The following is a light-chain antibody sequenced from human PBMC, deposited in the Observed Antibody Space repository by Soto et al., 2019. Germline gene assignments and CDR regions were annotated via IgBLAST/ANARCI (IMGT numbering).Light chain of an antibody. CDR3: QTWGTGIQGV. Sequence: QLVLTQSPSASASLGASVKLTCTLSSGHSSNAIAWHQQRPQKGPRYLMKLKSDGSHTKGDGIPDRFSGSSSGTERHLTISSRQFEDEADYYCQTWGTGIQGVFGGGTKLTVL. J-gene: IGLJ3*02. V-gene: IGLV4-69*01. CDR1: SGHSSNA. CDR2: LKSDGSH.